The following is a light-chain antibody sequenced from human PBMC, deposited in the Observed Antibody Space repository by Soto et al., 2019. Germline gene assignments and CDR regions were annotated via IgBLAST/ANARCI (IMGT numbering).Light chain of an antibody. CDR3: QQYNNWPPIT. CDR2: AAS. Sequence: DMHMSQSPSSLSASVGDRVTITSRASQSISSYLNWYQQKPGKAPKLLIYAASSLQSGVPSRFSGSGSGTEFTLTISSLQSEDFAVYYCQQYNNWPPITFGQGTRLEIK. V-gene: IGKV1-39*01. J-gene: IGKJ5*01. CDR1: QSISSY.